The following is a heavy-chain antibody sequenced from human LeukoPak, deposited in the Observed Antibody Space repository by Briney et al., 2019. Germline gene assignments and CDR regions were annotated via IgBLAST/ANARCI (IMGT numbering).Heavy chain of an antibody. V-gene: IGHV5-51*01. CDR3: ARSYDSSGYYYTMGGYSFDY. CDR2: IYPGDSDT. Sequence: GESLKISCKGSGYSFTSYWIGWVRQMPGKGLEWMGIIYPGDSDTRYSPSFQGQVTISADKSISTAYLQWSSLKASDTAMYYCARSYDSSGYYYTMGGYSFDYWGQGTLVTVSS. CDR1: GYSFTSYW. D-gene: IGHD3-22*01. J-gene: IGHJ4*02.